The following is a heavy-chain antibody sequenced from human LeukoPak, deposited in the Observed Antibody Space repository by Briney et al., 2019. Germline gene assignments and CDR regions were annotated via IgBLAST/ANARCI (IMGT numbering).Heavy chain of an antibody. D-gene: IGHD6-19*01. V-gene: IGHV3-23*01. CDR2: ISPGGEIT. Sequence: GGTLRLSCAASGFTFSIYGMNWVRQAPGKGLEWVSGISPGGEITYYADSVKGRFTISRDNSKNSLYLQMNSLGAEDTALYYCAKDIHIGHGSGWPESWGQGTLVTVSS. CDR3: AKDIHIGHGSGWPES. CDR1: GFTFSIYG. J-gene: IGHJ5*02.